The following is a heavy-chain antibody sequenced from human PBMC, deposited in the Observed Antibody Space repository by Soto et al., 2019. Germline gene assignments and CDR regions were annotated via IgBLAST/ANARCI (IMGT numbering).Heavy chain of an antibody. V-gene: IGHV3-53*01. D-gene: IGHD1-7*01. J-gene: IGHJ5*02. CDR1: LLTFGDYA. CDR2: IYSGGST. Sequence: GGSLRVSCTASLLTFGDYAMICLLQAPGKGLEWVSVIYSGGSTYYADSVKGRFTISRDNSKNTLYLQMNSLRAEDTAVYYCARHNWNYGWFDPWGQGTLVTVSA. CDR3: ARHNWNYGWFDP.